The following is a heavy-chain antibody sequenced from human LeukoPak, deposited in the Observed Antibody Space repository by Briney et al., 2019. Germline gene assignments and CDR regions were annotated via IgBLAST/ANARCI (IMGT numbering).Heavy chain of an antibody. CDR3: ARDHAVAGIDC. CDR2: IYSGGST. CDR1: GFSVSSRY. J-gene: IGHJ4*02. D-gene: IGHD6-19*01. V-gene: IGHV3-66*01. Sequence: GGSLRLSCAASGFSVSSRYMSWVRQAPGKGLEWVSVIYSGGSTYYADSVKGRFTISRDNAKNSLYLQMNSLRVEDTAVYYCARDHAVAGIDCWGQGTLVTVSS.